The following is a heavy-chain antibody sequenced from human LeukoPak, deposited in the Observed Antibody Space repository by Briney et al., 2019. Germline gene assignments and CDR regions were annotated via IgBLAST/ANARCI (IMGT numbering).Heavy chain of an antibody. CDR1: GFTFSSYA. J-gene: IGHJ3*02. D-gene: IGHD3-22*01. Sequence: GGSLRLSCATSGFTFSSYAMSWVRQTPGKGLEWVSGIRGSGGSTYYADSVKGRFTISRDNSKNTLYLQMNSLRAEDTAVYYCAKVGYYYDSSAYSRDAFDIWGQGTMVTVSS. CDR3: AKVGYYYDSSAYSRDAFDI. V-gene: IGHV3-23*01. CDR2: IRGSGGST.